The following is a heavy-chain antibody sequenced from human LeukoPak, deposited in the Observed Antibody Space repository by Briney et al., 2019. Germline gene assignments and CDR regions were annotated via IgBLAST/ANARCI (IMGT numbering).Heavy chain of an antibody. D-gene: IGHD3-16*02. CDR1: GGSFSGYY. CDR2: INHSGST. V-gene: IGHV4-34*01. CDR3: ARVRGDYVWGSYRRIFDY. Sequence: PSETLSLTCAVYGGSFSGYYWSWIRQPPGKGLEWIGEINHSGSTNYNPSLKSRVTISVDTSKNQFSLKLSSVTAADTAVYYCARVRGDYVWGSYRRIFDYWGQGTLVTVSS. J-gene: IGHJ4*02.